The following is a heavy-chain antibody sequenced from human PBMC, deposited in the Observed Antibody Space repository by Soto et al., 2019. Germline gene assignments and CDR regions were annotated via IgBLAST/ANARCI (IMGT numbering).Heavy chain of an antibody. CDR1: GYSFTSYW. CDR3: ASGAAAVPYYYHGMDV. CDR2: IDPSYSHP. J-gene: IGHJ6*01. D-gene: IGHD6-13*01. Sequence: LKISCKGSGYSFTSYWISWVRQMPGKGLVRMARIDPSYSHPNYSPYFQGHVTISADKSISTAYLQWSSLKASDTAMDYCASGAAAVPYYYHGMDVWRQGLTVTVS. V-gene: IGHV5-10-1*01.